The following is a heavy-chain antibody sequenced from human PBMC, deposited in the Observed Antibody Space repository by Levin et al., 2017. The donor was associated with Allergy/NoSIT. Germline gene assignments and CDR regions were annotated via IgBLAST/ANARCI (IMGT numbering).Heavy chain of an antibody. Sequence: GESLKISCKASGYTFTGYYVHWVRQAPGQGLEWMGWIDPFSGDTNYAQKFQGKVTMTRDTMNTAYLERSRLRSEERAVDYCARLPPNYQLLENPTKDFYYGLEGWGKGNTVMVSS. CDR3: ARLPPNYQLLENPTKDFYYGLEG. D-gene: IGHD2-2*01. CDR1: GYTFTGYY. CDR2: IDPFSGDT. V-gene: IGHV1-2*02. J-gene: IGHJ6*04.